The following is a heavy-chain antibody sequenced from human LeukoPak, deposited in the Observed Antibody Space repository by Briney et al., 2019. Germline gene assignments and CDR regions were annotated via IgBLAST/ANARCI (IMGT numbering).Heavy chain of an antibody. Sequence: GASVKVSCKASGGTFSSYAISWVRQAPGQSLEWMGWFNAGNGYSQYSQKLQDRLTITRDTPASTVYMELSSLTSEDTAVYYCATDPSLRGVNWGQGTLVTVSS. D-gene: IGHD3-10*01. V-gene: IGHV1-3*01. CDR2: FNAGNGYS. J-gene: IGHJ4*02. CDR3: ATDPSLRGVN. CDR1: GGTFSSYA.